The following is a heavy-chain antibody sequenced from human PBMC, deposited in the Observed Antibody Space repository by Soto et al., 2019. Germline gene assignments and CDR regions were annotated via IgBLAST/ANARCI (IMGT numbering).Heavy chain of an antibody. V-gene: IGHV5-10-1*01. CDR2: IDPSDSYT. CDR1: GDSFTSYW. Sequence: GESLKISCRSSGDSFTSYWISWVRQMPGKGLEWMGRIDPSDSYTNYSPSFQGHVTISADKSISTAYLQWSSLKASDTAMYYCARHGDLDYYYGIDVWGQGTTVTVSS. CDR3: ARHGDLDYYYGIDV. D-gene: IGHD7-27*01. J-gene: IGHJ6*02.